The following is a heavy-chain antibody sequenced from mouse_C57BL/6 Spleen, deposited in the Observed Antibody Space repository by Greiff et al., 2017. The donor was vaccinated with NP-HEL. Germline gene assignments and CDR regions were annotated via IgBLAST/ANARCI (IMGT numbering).Heavy chain of an antibody. J-gene: IGHJ1*03. CDR1: GYTFTSYW. Sequence: QVQLQQPGAELVMPGASVKLSCKASGYTFTSYWMHWVKQRPGQGLEWIGEIDPSDSYTNYNQKFKGKSTLTVDKSSSTAYMQLSSLTSEDSAVYYWARGHYYGSSCASFDVWGTGTTVTVSS. CDR2: IDPSDSYT. CDR3: ARGHYYGSSCASFDV. V-gene: IGHV1-69*01. D-gene: IGHD1-1*01.